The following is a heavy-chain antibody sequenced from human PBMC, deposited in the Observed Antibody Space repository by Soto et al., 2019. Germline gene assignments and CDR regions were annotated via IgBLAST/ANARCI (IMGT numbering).Heavy chain of an antibody. CDR3: AHFTYGDLIDY. CDR2: IYWDDDK. J-gene: IGHJ4*02. V-gene: IGHV2-5*02. Sequence: QITLKESGPTLVKPTQPLTLTCTFSGFSLSTSGVGVGWIRQPPGKALEWLSLIYWDDDKRYSPSLKSSLTITKDTSKNQVVLTMTNMDPVDTATYYCAHFTYGDLIDYWGQGTLVTVSS. CDR1: GFSLSTSGVG. D-gene: IGHD4-17*01.